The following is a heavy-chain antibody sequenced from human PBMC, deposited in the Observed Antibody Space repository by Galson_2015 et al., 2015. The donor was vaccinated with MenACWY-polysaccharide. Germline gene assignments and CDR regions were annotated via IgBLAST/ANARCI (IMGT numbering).Heavy chain of an antibody. D-gene: IGHD6-13*01. V-gene: IGHV3-23*01. CDR3: AKDAIAGIVLTPLRIPLQR. J-gene: IGHJ1*01. Sequence: SLRLSCAVSNLPLRSYAMRWVRQPPGTGLEWVSTIGGSGDGRYYADSVRGRFTISRDNSQNPLYLELTSLRAEDTAIYYCAKDAIAGIVLTPLRIPLQRWGQGTLVAVAS. CDR1: NLPLRSYA. CDR2: IGGSGDGR.